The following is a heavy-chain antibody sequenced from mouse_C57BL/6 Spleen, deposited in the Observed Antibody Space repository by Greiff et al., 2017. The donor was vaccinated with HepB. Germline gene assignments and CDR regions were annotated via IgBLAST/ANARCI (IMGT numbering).Heavy chain of an antibody. CDR3: ARSGLYYGMDY. J-gene: IGHJ4*01. CDR2: FYPGDGDT. Sequence: QVQLKESGPELVKPGASVKISCKASGYAFSSSWMNWVKQRPGKGLEWIGRFYPGDGDTNYNGKFKGKATLTADKSSSTAYMQLSSLTSEDSAVYFCARSGLYYGMDYWGQGTSVTVSS. CDR1: GYAFSSSW. V-gene: IGHV1-82*01. D-gene: IGHD3-2*02.